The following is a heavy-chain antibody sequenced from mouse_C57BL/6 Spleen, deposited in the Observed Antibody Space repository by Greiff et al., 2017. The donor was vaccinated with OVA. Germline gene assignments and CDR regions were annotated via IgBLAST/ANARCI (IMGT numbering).Heavy chain of an antibody. D-gene: IGHD1-1*01. Sequence: QVQLQQPGAELVKPGASVKMSCKASGYTFTSYWITWVKQRPGQGLEWIGDIYPGSGSTNYNEQFKSKATLTVDTSSSTAYMPLSRLTSAGAAVYCCARRCSGDDWGQGTTLTVSP. V-gene: IGHV1-55*01. J-gene: IGHJ2*01. CDR2: IYPGSGST. CDR1: GYTFTSYW. CDR3: ARRCSGDD.